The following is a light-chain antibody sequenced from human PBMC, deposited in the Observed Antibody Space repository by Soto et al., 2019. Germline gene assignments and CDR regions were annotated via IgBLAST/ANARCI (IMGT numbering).Light chain of an antibody. CDR2: DTS. CDR1: TGAVTSGHY. V-gene: IGLV7-46*01. Sequence: QAVVTQEPSLTVSPGGTVTLTCGSSTGAVTSGHYPYWFQQKPGQAPRTLIYDTSNKHSWTPARFSGSLLGGKAALTLSGAQPEDEAEYYCLLSYGGADLVFGGGTKVTVL. CDR3: LLSYGGADLV. J-gene: IGLJ2*01.